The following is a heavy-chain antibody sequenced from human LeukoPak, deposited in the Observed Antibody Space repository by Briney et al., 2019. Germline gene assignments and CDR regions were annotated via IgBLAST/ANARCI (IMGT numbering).Heavy chain of an antibody. V-gene: IGHV3-33*01. CDR2: IWCDGSNK. CDR3: ARSYSSSWYPANAFDI. J-gene: IGHJ3*02. Sequence: GRSLRLSCAASGFTFSSYGRRWVRQAPGEGLEWVAVIWCDGSNKYYADSVKGRFTISRDNSKNTLYLQMNSLRAEDTAVYYCARSYSSSWYPANAFDIWGQGTMVTVSS. D-gene: IGHD6-13*01. CDR1: GFTFSSYG.